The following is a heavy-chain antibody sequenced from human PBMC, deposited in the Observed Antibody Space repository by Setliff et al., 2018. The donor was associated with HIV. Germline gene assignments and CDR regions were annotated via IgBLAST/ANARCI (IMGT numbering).Heavy chain of an antibody. J-gene: IGHJ5*02. CDR3: ARNPIPIKRWSPGETWFDT. CDR1: GFPLTDYY. V-gene: IGHV1-2*02. Sequence: WASVKVSCKASGFPLTDYYMHWVRQVPGQGLEWMGWIMPNSGATDYSQKFLGRLTMSRDTSLISRTRDRPITTVYMELTRLTSDDTAIYYCARNPIPIKRWSPGETWFDTWGQGTVVTVSS. D-gene: IGHD7-27*01. CDR2: IMPNSGAT.